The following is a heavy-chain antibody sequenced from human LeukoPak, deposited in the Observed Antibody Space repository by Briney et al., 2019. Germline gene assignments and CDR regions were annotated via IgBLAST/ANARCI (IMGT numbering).Heavy chain of an antibody. CDR3: ATYNRKDAFDF. V-gene: IGHV3-15*01. Sequence: GGSLRLSCAATGFTFSNVWTSWVRQAPGKGLEWVGRIKSTTSGGTTDYAAPVKGRFSISRDDSKNMLYLQMNSLKTEDTAVYHCATYNRKDAFDFWGRGTMVTVSS. CDR1: GFTFSNVW. J-gene: IGHJ3*01. CDR2: IKSTTSGGTT. D-gene: IGHD1-1*01.